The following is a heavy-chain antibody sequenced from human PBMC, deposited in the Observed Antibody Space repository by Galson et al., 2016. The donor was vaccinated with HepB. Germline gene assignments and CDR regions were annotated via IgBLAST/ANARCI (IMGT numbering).Heavy chain of an antibody. CDR3: ARDLGNSHEPLEY. D-gene: IGHD4-23*01. CDR1: GYSFTSYS. J-gene: IGHJ4*02. Sequence: SVKVSCKASGYSFTSYSINWVRQAPGQGLEWIGWISTNKGTTDYAQKLQGRVTMTTDTSTSTAYMELRSLRSDDTAVYYCARDLGNSHEPLEYWGQGTLVTVSS. V-gene: IGHV1-18*01. CDR2: ISTNKGTT.